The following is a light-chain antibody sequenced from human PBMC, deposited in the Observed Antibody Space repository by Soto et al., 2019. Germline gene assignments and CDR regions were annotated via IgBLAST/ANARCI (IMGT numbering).Light chain of an antibody. CDR1: QSVSRW. V-gene: IGKV1-5*03. Sequence: DIQMTQSPSTLSASVGDRVTITCRASQSVSRWLAWYKQKPGEAPKLLIYKASNLESGVSSRFSGSGSGTEFTLTISSLQSEDFAVYYCHQYDDGPYTFGQGTKVDIK. CDR3: HQYDDGPYT. CDR2: KAS. J-gene: IGKJ2*01.